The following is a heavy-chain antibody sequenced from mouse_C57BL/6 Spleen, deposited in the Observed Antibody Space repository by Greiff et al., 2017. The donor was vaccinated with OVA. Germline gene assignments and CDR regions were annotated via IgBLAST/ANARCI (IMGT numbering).Heavy chain of an antibody. CDR2: IDPSDSYT. J-gene: IGHJ4*01. CDR1: GYTFTSYW. V-gene: IGHV1-69*01. D-gene: IGHD2-10*02. Sequence: QVQLQQSGAELVMPGASVKLSCKASGYTFTSYWMHWVKQRPGQGLEWIGEIDPSDSYTNYNQKFKGKSTLTVDKSSSTAYMQLSSLTSEDSAVYYCARSNLDYAMDYWGQGTSVTVSS. CDR3: ARSNLDYAMDY.